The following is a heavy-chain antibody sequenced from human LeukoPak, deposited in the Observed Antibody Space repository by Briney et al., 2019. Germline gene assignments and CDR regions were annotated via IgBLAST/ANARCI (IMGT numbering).Heavy chain of an antibody. J-gene: IGHJ4*02. CDR2: INSDGSST. CDR1: GFTFSSYW. V-gene: IGHV3-74*01. D-gene: IGHD1-26*01. CDR3: ARELIIVGARPYDY. Sequence: GGSLRLSCAASGFTFSSYWMHWVRQAPGKGLVWVSRINSDGSSTSYADSVKGRFTISRDNAKNTLYLQMDSLRAEDTAVYYCARELIIVGARPYDYWGQGTLVTVSS.